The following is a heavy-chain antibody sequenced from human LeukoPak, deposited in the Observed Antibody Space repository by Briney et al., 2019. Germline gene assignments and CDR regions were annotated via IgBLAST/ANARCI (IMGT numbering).Heavy chain of an antibody. D-gene: IGHD1-7*01. CDR1: GFTFSSYA. CDR2: ISGSGGST. V-gene: IGHV3-23*01. Sequence: GGSLRLSCAASGFTFSSYAMSWVRQAPGKGLEWVSAISGSGGSTYYADSVKGRFTISRDNSKNTLYLQMNSLRAEDTVVYYCAKDRKKGTTPFDYWGQGTLVTVSS. CDR3: AKDRKKGTTPFDY. J-gene: IGHJ4*02.